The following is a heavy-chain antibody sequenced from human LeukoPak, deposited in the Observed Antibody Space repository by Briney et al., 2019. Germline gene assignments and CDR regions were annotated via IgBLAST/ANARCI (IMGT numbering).Heavy chain of an antibody. CDR3: VAGDWGARDSFDL. J-gene: IGHJ3*01. Sequence: PGGSLRLSCAASGFTFSSYEMNWVRQAPGKGLEWVSYISSSGSTIYYADSVKGRFTISRDNAKNSLYLQMNSLGAEDTAVYYCVAGDWGARDSFDLWGRGTMVIASS. D-gene: IGHD2-21*02. V-gene: IGHV3-48*03. CDR1: GFTFSSYE. CDR2: ISSSGSTI.